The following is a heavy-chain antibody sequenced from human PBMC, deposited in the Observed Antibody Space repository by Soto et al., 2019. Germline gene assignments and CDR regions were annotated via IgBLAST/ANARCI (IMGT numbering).Heavy chain of an antibody. CDR3: ARLGYCSSTSRNTAVYYYYGMDV. J-gene: IGHJ6*02. V-gene: IGHV1-18*04. Sequence: XSVKVSCKASGYPLTSYGIIWVRQAPGQGLEWMGWISAYNGNTNYAQKLQCRVTMTTDTSTSTAYMELRSLRSDDTAVYYCARLGYCSSTSRNTAVYYYYGMDVWGQGTTVTVSS. D-gene: IGHD2-2*01. CDR1: GYPLTSYG. CDR2: ISAYNGNT.